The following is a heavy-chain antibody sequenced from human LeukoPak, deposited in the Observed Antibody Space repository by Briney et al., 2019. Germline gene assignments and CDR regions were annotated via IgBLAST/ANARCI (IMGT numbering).Heavy chain of an antibody. CDR1: GFTFSTYS. D-gene: IGHD4-17*01. CDR2: ISSDSSYI. CDR3: ARDQRPDYGDYVEEAFDY. Sequence: PGGSLRLSCAASGFTFSTYSMNWVRQAPGKGLEWVSSISSDSSYIYYADSVKGRFTISRDNAKNSLYLQMNSLRAEDTAVYYCARDQRPDYGDYVEEAFDYWGQGTLVTVSS. V-gene: IGHV3-21*01. J-gene: IGHJ4*02.